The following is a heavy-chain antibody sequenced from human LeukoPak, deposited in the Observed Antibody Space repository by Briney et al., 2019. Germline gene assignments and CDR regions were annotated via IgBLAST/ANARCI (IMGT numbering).Heavy chain of an antibody. CDR2: INPNSGGT. CDR1: GYTFTGYY. D-gene: IGHD4-17*01. V-gene: IGHV1-2*02. CDR3: ARVFHLVGVTIDY. Sequence: ASVKVSCKASGYTFTGYYMHWVRQAPGQGLEWMGWINPNSGGTNYAQKFQGRVTMTRDTSISTAYMELSRLRSDDTAVYYCARVFHLVGVTIDYWGQGTLVTVSS. J-gene: IGHJ4*02.